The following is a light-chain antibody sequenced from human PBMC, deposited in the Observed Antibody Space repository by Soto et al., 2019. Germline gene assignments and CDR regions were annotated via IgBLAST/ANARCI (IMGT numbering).Light chain of an antibody. J-gene: IGKJ1*01. CDR1: QSISSW. Sequence: DIQMTQSPSTLSASVGDRVTVTCRASQSISSWLAWYQHKPGKAPKLLIYDASSLESGVPSRFSGSGSGTEFTLTISSLQPDDFAPYYCQQYNSYPRTLGQGTKVDIK. V-gene: IGKV1-5*01. CDR3: QQYNSYPRT. CDR2: DAS.